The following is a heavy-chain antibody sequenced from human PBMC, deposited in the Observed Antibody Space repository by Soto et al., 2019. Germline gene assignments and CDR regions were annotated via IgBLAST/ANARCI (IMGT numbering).Heavy chain of an antibody. CDR2: IKQDGSER. Sequence: EVQLVESGGDLVQPGGSLRLSCAASGFTFSNYWMSWVRQAPGKGLEWVANIKQDGSERNYVDSVKGRFTISRDNAENSLDLQMNRLRAEDKAVYYCASARHIGPGGQGTRFTVSS. J-gene: IGHJ5*02. CDR1: GFTFSNYW. CDR3: ASARHIGP. V-gene: IGHV3-7*01. D-gene: IGHD2-21*01.